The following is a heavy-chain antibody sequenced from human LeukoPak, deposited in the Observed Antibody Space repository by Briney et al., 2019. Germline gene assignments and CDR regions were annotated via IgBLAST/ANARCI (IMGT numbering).Heavy chain of an antibody. V-gene: IGHV3-21*01. CDR3: ARQYYYGSGSYLFDY. J-gene: IGHJ4*02. CDR1: GFTFSSYS. Sequence: PGGSLRLSCAASGFTFSSYSMNWVRQAPGKGLEWVSSISSSSSYIYYADSVKGRFTISRDNAKNTLYLQMNSLRAEDTAVYYCARQYYYGSGSYLFDYWGQGTLVTVSS. D-gene: IGHD3-10*01. CDR2: ISSSSSYI.